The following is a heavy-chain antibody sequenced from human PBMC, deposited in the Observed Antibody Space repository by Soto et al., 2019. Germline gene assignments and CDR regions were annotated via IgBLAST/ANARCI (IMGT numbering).Heavy chain of an antibody. CDR1: GFTFSSYA. D-gene: IGHD3-22*01. J-gene: IGHJ6*02. Sequence: QVQLVESGGGVVQPGRSLRLSSAASGFTFSSYAMHWVRQAPGKGLEWVAVMSYDGSNKYKSDSVKGRFTISRDNSKNTLYPQMNSLRAEDTAVYYCAREYSRALYGMDVWGQGTTVTVSS. CDR2: MSYDGSNK. V-gene: IGHV3-30-3*01. CDR3: AREYSRALYGMDV.